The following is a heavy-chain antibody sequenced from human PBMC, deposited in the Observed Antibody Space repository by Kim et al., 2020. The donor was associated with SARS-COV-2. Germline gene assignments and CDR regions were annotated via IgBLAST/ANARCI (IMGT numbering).Heavy chain of an antibody. Sequence: GGSLRLSCEASGFTFSDYAMHWVRQAPGKGLEWVAFTSYDGNNKDYIDSVKGRFTISRDKSKNMLYLQMNSLRAEDTAVYYCAKASVYYYDYSGYSTFGYWGQGTLVTVSS. J-gene: IGHJ4*02. V-gene: IGHV3-30*18. D-gene: IGHD3-22*01. CDR2: TSYDGNNK. CDR3: AKASVYYYDYSGYSTFGY. CDR1: GFTFSDYA.